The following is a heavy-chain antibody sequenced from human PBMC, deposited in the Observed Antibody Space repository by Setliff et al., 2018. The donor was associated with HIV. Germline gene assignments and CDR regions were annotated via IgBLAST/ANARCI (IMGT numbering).Heavy chain of an antibody. CDR3: AKSPGFSGYGGSG. V-gene: IGHV4-34*01. J-gene: IGHJ4*02. Sequence: LSLTCAVYGGSFSDYSWSWIRQPPGKGLEWIGEISYSGSTNYNPSLKSRVTISIYTSKNQFSMRLTSVTAADTAVYYCAKSPGFSGYGGSGWGQGTLVTVSS. D-gene: IGHD5-12*01. CDR1: GGSFSDYS. CDR2: ISYSGST.